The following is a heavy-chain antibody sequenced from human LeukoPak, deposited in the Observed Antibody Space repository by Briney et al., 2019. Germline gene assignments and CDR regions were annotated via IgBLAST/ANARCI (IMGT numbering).Heavy chain of an antibody. V-gene: IGHV1-18*01. CDR2: ISAYNGNT. CDR1: GYTFTIYG. D-gene: IGHD6-19*01. Sequence: ASVKVSCKASGYTFTIYGISWVRQAPGQGLEWMGWISAYNGNTNYAQKLQGRVTMTTDTSTSTAYMELRSLRSDDTAVYYCARDEGSSGWYQGSTVGHWGQGTLVTVSS. CDR3: ARDEGSSGWYQGSTVGH. J-gene: IGHJ4*02.